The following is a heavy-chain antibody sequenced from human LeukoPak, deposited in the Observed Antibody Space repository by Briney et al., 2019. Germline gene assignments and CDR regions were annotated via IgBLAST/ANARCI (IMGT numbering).Heavy chain of an antibody. J-gene: IGHJ4*02. V-gene: IGHV3-23*01. CDR3: AKPIYRGSYQGPDY. D-gene: IGHD1-26*01. Sequence: GGSLRLSCAASGFTFSTYAMNWVRQAPGKGLEWVSGISGSGGSTYYADSVKGRFTISRDTSKNTLYLQMNSLRAEDTAVYYCAKPIYRGSYQGPDYWGQGTLVTVSS. CDR2: ISGSGGST. CDR1: GFTFSTYA.